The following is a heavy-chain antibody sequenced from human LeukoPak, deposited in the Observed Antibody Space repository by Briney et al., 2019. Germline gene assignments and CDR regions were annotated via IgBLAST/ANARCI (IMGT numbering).Heavy chain of an antibody. CDR3: AREFYYYYYMDV. CDR2: INPNSGGT. Sequence: GASVKVSCKASGYTFTSYYMHWVRQAPGQGLEWMGWINPNSGGTNYAQKFQGRVTMTRDTSISTAYMELSRLRSDDTAVYYCAREFYYYYYMDVWGKGTTVTVSS. CDR1: GYTFTSYY. J-gene: IGHJ6*03. V-gene: IGHV1-2*02.